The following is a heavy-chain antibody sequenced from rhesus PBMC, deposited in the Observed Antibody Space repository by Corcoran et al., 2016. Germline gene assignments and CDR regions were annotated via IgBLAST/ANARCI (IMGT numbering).Heavy chain of an antibody. D-gene: IGHD6-25*01. J-gene: IGHJ4*01. CDR3: ARGSGKYGLGY. Sequence: QLQLQESGPGLVKPSETLSLTCAVSGGSISSNYCSWIRQPPGKGLEWIGRISDSGGNTDYNPSLKNRVTISTDTSKNQFSLKLSTVIAADTAVYYCARGSGKYGLGYWGQGVLVTVSS. CDR2: ISDSGGNT. V-gene: IGHV4-173*01. CDR1: GGSISSNY.